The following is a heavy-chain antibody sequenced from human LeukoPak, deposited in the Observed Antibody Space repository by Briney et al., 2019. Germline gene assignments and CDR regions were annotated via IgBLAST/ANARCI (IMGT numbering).Heavy chain of an antibody. Sequence: SETLSLTCTVSGGSISSSAYHWGWIRQPPGKGLEWIGTINYCGNTYYNLSLKSRVIILLDTSKNQFSLKLSTVTAADTAVYYCARLWSTSCKGGSCPHQPNYWGQGTRVTVSS. CDR3: ARLWSTSCKGGSCPHQPNY. V-gene: IGHV4-39*01. D-gene: IGHD2-15*01. CDR1: GGSISSSAYH. CDR2: INYCGNT. J-gene: IGHJ4*02.